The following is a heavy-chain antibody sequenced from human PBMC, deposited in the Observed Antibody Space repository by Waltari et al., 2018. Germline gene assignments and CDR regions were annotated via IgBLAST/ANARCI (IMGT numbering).Heavy chain of an antibody. J-gene: IGHJ4*02. CDR3: AKDHGVAY. V-gene: IGHV3-23*01. CDR1: GFTFSIFA. D-gene: IGHD3-16*01. CDR2: ISNSGADT. Sequence: QLLESGGGLVQPGGSLRLSCSDSGFTFSIFAMSWVRQAPGKGLEWVSGISNSGADTYYADSVKGRFTISRDNSKKTLYLQMNSLRVEDTAVYYCAKDHGVAYWGRGTLVTVSA.